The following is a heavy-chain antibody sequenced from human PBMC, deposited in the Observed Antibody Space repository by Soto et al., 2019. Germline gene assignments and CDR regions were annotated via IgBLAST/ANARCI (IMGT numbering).Heavy chain of an antibody. V-gene: IGHV4-34*01. J-gene: IGHJ4*02. CDR1: GGSFSDYY. D-gene: IGHD5-18*01. Sequence: QVQPQQWGAGPLKPSETLSLTCGVYGGSFSDYYWSWIRQPPGKGREWIGEINPSGGTNYNPSLKGRATISVDASKSHFSLKLSSVSAADTAVYYCARDGYNYGSFDYWGRGTLVTVSS. CDR3: ARDGYNYGSFDY. CDR2: INPSGGT.